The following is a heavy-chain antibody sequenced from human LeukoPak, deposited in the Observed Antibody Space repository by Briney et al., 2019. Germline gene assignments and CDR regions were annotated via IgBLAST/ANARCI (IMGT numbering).Heavy chain of an antibody. CDR2: ISAYNGNT. CDR1: GYTFTSYG. Sequence: ASVKVSCKASGYTFTSYGISWVRQAPGQGLEWMGWISAYNGNTNYAQRLQGRVTMTTDTSTSTAYMELRSLRSDDTAVYYGARLEMATTFDYWGQGTLVTVSS. V-gene: IGHV1-18*01. CDR3: ARLEMATTFDY. D-gene: IGHD5-24*01. J-gene: IGHJ4*02.